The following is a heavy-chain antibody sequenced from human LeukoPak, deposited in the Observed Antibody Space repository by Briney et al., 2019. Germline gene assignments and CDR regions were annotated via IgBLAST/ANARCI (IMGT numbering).Heavy chain of an antibody. CDR3: ARDSDYVWGSYRWTPFDY. CDR1: GFTFSSYN. Sequence: GRSLRLSCVVSGFTFSSYNMNWVRQAPGKGLEWVSSISSSSNFIYYADSVKGRFTISRGTAKNSLYLQMNSLRAEDTAVYYCARDSDYVWGSYRWTPFDYWGQGTLVTVSS. J-gene: IGHJ4*02. CDR2: ISSSSNFI. D-gene: IGHD3-16*02. V-gene: IGHV3-21*01.